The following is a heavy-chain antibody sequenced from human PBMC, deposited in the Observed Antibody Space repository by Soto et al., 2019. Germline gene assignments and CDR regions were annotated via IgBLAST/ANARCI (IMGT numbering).Heavy chain of an antibody. CDR2: INTNTGNP. CDR1: GYTFTSYA. Sequence: GASVKVSCKASGYTFTSYAMNWVRQAPGQGLEWMGWINTNTGNPTYAQGFTGRFVLSLDTSVSTAYLQICSLKAEDTAVYYCARDIGSRYDFWSGYYRYYGMDVWGQGTTVTVSS. CDR3: ARDIGSRYDFWSGYYRYYGMDV. D-gene: IGHD3-3*01. V-gene: IGHV7-4-1*01. J-gene: IGHJ6*02.